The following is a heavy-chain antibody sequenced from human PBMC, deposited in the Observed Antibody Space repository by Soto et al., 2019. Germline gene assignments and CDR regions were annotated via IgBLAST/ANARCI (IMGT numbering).Heavy chain of an antibody. CDR1: GGSISGSGYY. Sequence: SETLSLTCTVSGGSISGSGYYWGWIRQPLVKWLEWIASIFYGGITYHNPSLQIRVTISVYTSKNQFSLKMSSVTAADTAVYYCARREYSYGSFDCWGQGALVTVS. D-gene: IGHD5-18*01. CDR2: IFYGGIT. J-gene: IGHJ4*02. CDR3: ARREYSYGSFDC. V-gene: IGHV4-39*01.